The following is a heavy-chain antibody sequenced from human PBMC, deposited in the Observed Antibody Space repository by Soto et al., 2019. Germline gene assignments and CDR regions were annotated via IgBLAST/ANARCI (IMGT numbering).Heavy chain of an antibody. V-gene: IGHV4-34*01. D-gene: IGHD3-3*01. CDR3: ERGRVSPYYDFWSGYPYYFDY. CDR2: INHSGST. J-gene: IGHJ4*02. CDR1: GGSFSGYY. Sequence: SETLSLTCAAYGGSFSGYYWSWIRQPPGKGLEWIGEINHSGSTNYNPSLKSRVTISVDTSKNQFSLKLSSVTAADTAVYYCERGRVSPYYDFWSGYPYYFDYWGQGTLVTVSS.